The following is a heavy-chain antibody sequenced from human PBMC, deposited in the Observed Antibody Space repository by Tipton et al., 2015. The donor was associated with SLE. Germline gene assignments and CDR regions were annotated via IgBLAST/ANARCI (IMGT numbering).Heavy chain of an antibody. Sequence: TLSLTCSVSGASATTGTYSWNWFRQPAGKGLEWIGRIFATGATNYNASLESRVTTSMDTSKNQFSLELTSVTAADAAVYYCARGDSMSWFNYWGRGTLVTVSS. J-gene: IGHJ4*02. CDR2: IFATGAT. CDR3: ARGDSMSWFNY. D-gene: IGHD3-22*01. CDR1: GASATTGTYS. V-gene: IGHV4-61*02.